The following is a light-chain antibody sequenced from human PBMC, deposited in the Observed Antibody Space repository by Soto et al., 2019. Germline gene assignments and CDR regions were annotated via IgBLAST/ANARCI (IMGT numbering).Light chain of an antibody. CDR1: QSVSSN. CDR3: QQYNNWPLWT. CDR2: GAS. V-gene: IGKV3-15*01. J-gene: IGKJ1*01. Sequence: EIVMTQSPATLSVSPGERATLSCRASQSVSSNLAWYQQKPGQAPSLLIYGASTRATGIPARFSGSGSGTELTLTISSLQSEDFAVYYCQQYNNWPLWTFGQGTKVEIK.